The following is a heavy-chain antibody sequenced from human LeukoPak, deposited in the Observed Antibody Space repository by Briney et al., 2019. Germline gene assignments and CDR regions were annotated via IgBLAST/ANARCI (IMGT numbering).Heavy chain of an antibody. Sequence: GGALRLSCAASGFTFRTYSMNWVRQAPGKGLEWVSSISSSSSYIYYAHSGKGRFTIPRDNAKNSLYRQMKSLRAEDTAVYSCARASGWYVFDYWGQGTLVTVSS. V-gene: IGHV3-21*01. CDR1: GFTFRTYS. CDR3: ARASGWYVFDY. J-gene: IGHJ4*02. D-gene: IGHD6-19*01. CDR2: ISSSSSYI.